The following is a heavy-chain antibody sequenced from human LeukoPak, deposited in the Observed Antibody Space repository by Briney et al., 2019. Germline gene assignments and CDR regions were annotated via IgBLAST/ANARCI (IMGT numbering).Heavy chain of an antibody. V-gene: IGHV3-30*18. Sequence: GGSLRLSCAASGFTFSSYGMHWVRQAPGKGLEWVAVISYDGSNKYYADSVKGRFTTSRDNSKNTLYLQMNSLRAEDTAVYYCAKGGVGATMDYWGQGTLVTVSS. J-gene: IGHJ4*02. CDR3: AKGGVGATMDY. CDR2: ISYDGSNK. CDR1: GFTFSSYG. D-gene: IGHD1-26*01.